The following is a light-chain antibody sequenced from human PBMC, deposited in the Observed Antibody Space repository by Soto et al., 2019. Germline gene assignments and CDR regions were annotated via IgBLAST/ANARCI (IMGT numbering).Light chain of an antibody. CDR3: QQSYSTPPWT. V-gene: IGKV1-39*01. J-gene: IGKJ1*01. Sequence: DIQLTQSPSSLSASVRDKVTSTCRASQSIRSYLNWVQQKPGKAPKLLIYDASSLQTGVPSRFSGSGSGTDFSLTISNLQPEDFATYDCQQSYSTPPWTFGQGTKVEIK. CDR2: DAS. CDR1: QSIRSY.